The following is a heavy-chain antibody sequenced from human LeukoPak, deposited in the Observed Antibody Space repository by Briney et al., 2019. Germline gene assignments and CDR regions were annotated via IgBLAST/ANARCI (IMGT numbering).Heavy chain of an antibody. Sequence: ASVKVSCKASGYTSITYGITWVRQAPGQGLEWMGWVSAYNANRDYEQNLQGRVTMTTDTSTSTAYMELGSLRADDTAVYFCASHYYYDSSGYLNYWGQGTLVTVSS. CDR3: ASHYYYDSSGYLNY. D-gene: IGHD3-22*01. CDR2: VSAYNANR. J-gene: IGHJ4*02. V-gene: IGHV1-18*01. CDR1: GYTSITYG.